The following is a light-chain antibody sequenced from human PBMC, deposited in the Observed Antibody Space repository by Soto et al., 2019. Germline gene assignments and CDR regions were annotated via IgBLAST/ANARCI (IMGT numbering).Light chain of an antibody. J-gene: IGLJ2*01. CDR3: SSYTSTNTPVV. CDR2: EVT. V-gene: IGLV2-14*01. Sequence: QSALTQPASVSGSPGQTITISCTGTSSDVGGYNYVSWYQQYPGKAPKLLTYEVTNRPSGVSNRFSGSKSGNVASLTISGLQAKDEADYYCSSYTSTNTPVVFGRGTKLTVL. CDR1: SSDVGGYNY.